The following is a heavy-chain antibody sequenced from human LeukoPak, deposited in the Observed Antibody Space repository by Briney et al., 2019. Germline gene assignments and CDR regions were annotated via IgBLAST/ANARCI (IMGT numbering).Heavy chain of an antibody. J-gene: IGHJ4*02. Sequence: GGSLRLSCEASGFTFSNYGMNWVRQAPGKGLEWVSAISSSGSYIYYADSVKGRFTISRDNAKNSLYLQTNSLRAEDTAVYYCARRYCSGGSCNDYWGQGTLVTVSS. D-gene: IGHD2-15*01. V-gene: IGHV3-21*01. CDR1: GFTFSNYG. CDR2: ISSSGSYI. CDR3: ARRYCSGGSCNDY.